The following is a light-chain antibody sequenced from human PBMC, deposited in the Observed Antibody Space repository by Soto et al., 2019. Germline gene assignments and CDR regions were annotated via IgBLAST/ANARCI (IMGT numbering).Light chain of an antibody. CDR2: GAS. V-gene: IGKV3D-20*02. CDR3: QQRSNWPPIT. Sequence: EFVLTQSPGTLSLSPGERATLSCRASQSVSSSYLAWYQQKPGQAPRLLIYGASSRATGIPARFSGSGSGTDFTLTISSLEPEDFAVYYCQQRSNWPPITFGQGTRLEIK. J-gene: IGKJ5*01. CDR1: QSVSSSY.